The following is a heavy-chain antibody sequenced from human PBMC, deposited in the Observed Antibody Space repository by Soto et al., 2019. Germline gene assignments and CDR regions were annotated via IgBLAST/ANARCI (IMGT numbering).Heavy chain of an antibody. V-gene: IGHV3-23*01. D-gene: IGHD4-17*01. CDR2: ITNSGGST. CDR3: TKEHDYGYYGWFDP. J-gene: IGHJ5*02. Sequence: LXLSCVASVFAFNSYAMTWVRQAPGKGLEWVSTITNSGGSTYYADSVKGRFTISRDNSKNTLYMQMTTLTAEDTDIYYCTKEHDYGYYGWFDPWGQGTLVTVYS. CDR1: VFAFNSYA.